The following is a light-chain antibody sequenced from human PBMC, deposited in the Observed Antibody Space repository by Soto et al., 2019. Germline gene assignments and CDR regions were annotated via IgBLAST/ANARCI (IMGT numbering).Light chain of an antibody. CDR3: QQYNNWPLT. J-gene: IGKJ4*01. Sequence: EIVMTQSPATLSVSSGERATLSCRASQNVNTNLAWYQQKPGQAPRLLIYGAFTRATGIPARFSGTGSGTDFTLTISSLQSEDFAIYYCQQYNNWPLTFGGGTKVEIK. CDR1: QNVNTN. CDR2: GAF. V-gene: IGKV3-15*01.